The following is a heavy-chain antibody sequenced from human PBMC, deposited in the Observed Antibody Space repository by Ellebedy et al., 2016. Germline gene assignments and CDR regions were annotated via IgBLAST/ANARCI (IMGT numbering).Heavy chain of an antibody. J-gene: IGHJ4*02. CDR1: GFTFSSYW. D-gene: IGHD2-15*01. CDR3: ASGGVSGGSFRFDY. V-gene: IGHV3-74*01. Sequence: GESLKISCAASGFTFSSYWMSWVRQAPGKGLVWVSRIENDGRSATYADSVKGRFTISTDRAKNTLYLQMNSLRAEDTAVYYCASGGVSGGSFRFDYWGQGTLVTVSS. CDR2: IENDGRSA.